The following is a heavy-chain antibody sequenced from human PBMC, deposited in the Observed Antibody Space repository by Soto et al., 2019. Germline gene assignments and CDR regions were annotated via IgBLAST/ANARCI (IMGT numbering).Heavy chain of an antibody. D-gene: IGHD3-22*01. J-gene: IGHJ4*02. V-gene: IGHV1-3*01. CDR3: ARSGGSYYYDSSGYIDY. CDR2: INAGNGNT. Sequence: QVQLVQSGAEVKKPGASVKVSCKASGYTFTSYAMHWVRQAPGQRLEWMGWINAGNGNTKYSQKFQGRVTITRDTSASTAYMELSSLRSEDTAVYYCARSGGSYYYDSSGYIDYWGQGTLVTVSS. CDR1: GYTFTSYA.